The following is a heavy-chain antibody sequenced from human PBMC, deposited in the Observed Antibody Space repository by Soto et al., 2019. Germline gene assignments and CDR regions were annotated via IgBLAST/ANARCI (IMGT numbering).Heavy chain of an antibody. CDR2: IYYSGST. V-gene: IGHV4-31*03. J-gene: IGHJ3*02. CDR3: ARCPLHFCSSASCHAFDI. D-gene: IGHD2-2*01. Sequence: SETLSLTCSASGGSISSGGYYWIWVRQHPGKGLEWIGYIYYSGSTYYNPSLKSRVTISEDTSKNQFPLKLSSVTAADTAVYYWARCPLHFCSSASCHAFDIWGQGTMVTVSS. CDR1: GGSISSGGYY.